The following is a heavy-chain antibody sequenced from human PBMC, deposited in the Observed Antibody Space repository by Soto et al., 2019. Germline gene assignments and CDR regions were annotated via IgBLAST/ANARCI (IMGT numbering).Heavy chain of an antibody. CDR2: ISYDGSNK. CDR3: ARDLASPSQSRPPNIAVAGACDY. Sequence: VQLVESGGGVVQPGRSLRLSCAASGFTFSSYAMHWVRQAPGKGLEWVAVISYDGSNKYYADSVKGRFTISRDNSKNTLYLQMNSLRAEDTAVYYCARDLASPSQSRPPNIAVAGACDYWGQGTLVTVSS. J-gene: IGHJ4*02. D-gene: IGHD6-19*01. V-gene: IGHV3-30-3*01. CDR1: GFTFSSYA.